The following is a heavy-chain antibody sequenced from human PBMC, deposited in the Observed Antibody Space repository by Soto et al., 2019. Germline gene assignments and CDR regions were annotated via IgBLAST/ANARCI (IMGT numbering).Heavy chain of an antibody. V-gene: IGHV1-69*13. J-gene: IGHJ6*02. CDR1: GGTFSSYA. D-gene: IGHD2-2*01. CDR2: IIPIFGTA. CDR3: ASPQYCSSTSCYYYYGMDV. Sequence: ASVKVSCKASGGTFSSYAISWVRQAPGQGLEWMGGIIPIFGTANYARKFQGRVTITADESTSTAYMELSSLRSEDTAVYYCASPQYCSSTSCYYYYGMDVWGQGTTVTVSS.